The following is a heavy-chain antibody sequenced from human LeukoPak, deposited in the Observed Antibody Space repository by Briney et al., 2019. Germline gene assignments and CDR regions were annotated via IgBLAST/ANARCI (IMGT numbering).Heavy chain of an antibody. D-gene: IGHD3-16*01. V-gene: IGHV3-74*01. CDR2: INTDGSST. CDR1: GFTFSNYW. Sequence: GGSLRLSCAASGFTFSNYWMHWVRQAPGKGLVWVSRINTDGSSTNYADSVKGRFTISRDNAKNTVYLQMNSLRAEDTAVYYCANGAFRLYYIDVWGKGTTVTVSS. J-gene: IGHJ6*03. CDR3: ANGAFRLYYIDV.